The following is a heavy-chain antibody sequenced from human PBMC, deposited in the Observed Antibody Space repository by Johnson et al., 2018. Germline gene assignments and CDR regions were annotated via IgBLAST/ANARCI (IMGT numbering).Heavy chain of an antibody. CDR3: SKDPGSSSWYWAEYFQH. V-gene: IGHV3-30*18. Sequence: QVQLVQSGGGVVQTGRSLRLSCAASGFTFSSYGMHWVRQAPGKGLEWVAVISYDGSNKYYADSVKGRFTISRDNSKNTLYLQMNSLRAEDTAVYYCSKDPGSSSWYWAEYFQHWGQGTLVTVSS. CDR2: ISYDGSNK. CDR1: GFTFSSYG. D-gene: IGHD6-13*01. J-gene: IGHJ1*01.